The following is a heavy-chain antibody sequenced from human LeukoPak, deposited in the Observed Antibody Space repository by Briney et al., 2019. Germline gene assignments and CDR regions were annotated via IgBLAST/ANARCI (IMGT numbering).Heavy chain of an antibody. CDR2: IKSDGNDT. J-gene: IGHJ4*02. CDR1: GFAFSSYW. V-gene: IGHV3-74*03. Sequence: GGSLRLSCAASGFAFSSYWMHWVRQAPGKGLVWVSRIKSDGNDTTYADSVKGRFTISRDNAKNMLYLQMNSLRAEDTAVYYCVNYGWGRPAWGQGTLVTVSS. D-gene: IGHD3-10*01. CDR3: VNYGWGRPA.